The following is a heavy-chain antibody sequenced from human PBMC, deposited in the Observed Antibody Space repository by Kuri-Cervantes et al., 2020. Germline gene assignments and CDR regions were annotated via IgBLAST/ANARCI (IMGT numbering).Heavy chain of an antibody. D-gene: IGHD3-22*01. J-gene: IGHJ4*02. V-gene: IGHV4-30-4*01. CDR1: GGSISSGDYY. Sequence: SCTVSGGSISSGDYYWRWIRQAPGKGLEWIVYIYYSGSTYYNPFLKSRVTISVDTSKNQFCLKLSSVTAAHTAVYYCARLVDSSGGPCFDYWGQGTLVTVSS. CDR3: ARLVDSSGGPCFDY. CDR2: IYYSGST.